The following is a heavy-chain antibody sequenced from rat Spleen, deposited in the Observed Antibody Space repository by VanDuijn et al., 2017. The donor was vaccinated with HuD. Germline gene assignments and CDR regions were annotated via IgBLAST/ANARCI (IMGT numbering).Heavy chain of an antibody. CDR1: GFTFSDYY. D-gene: IGHD4-3*01. CDR2: ISYDGSST. J-gene: IGHJ2*01. Sequence: EVQLVESDGGLVQPGRSLKLSCAASGFTFSDYYMAWVRQAPTKGLEWVATISYDGSSTYYRDSVKGRFTISRDNAKSTLYLQMDSLRSEDTATYYCARQGVFDYWGQGVMVTVSS. CDR3: ARQGVFDY. V-gene: IGHV5-29*01.